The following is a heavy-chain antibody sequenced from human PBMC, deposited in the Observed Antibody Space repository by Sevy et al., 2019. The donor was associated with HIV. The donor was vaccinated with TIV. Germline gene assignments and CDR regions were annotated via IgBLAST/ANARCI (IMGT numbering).Heavy chain of an antibody. CDR2: ISGSGGST. J-gene: IGHJ4*02. D-gene: IGHD6-19*01. CDR1: GFTFSSYA. CDR3: AKDRALGIAVAGEIDY. Sequence: GGSLRLSCAASGFTFSSYAMSWVRQAPGKGLEWVSAISGSGGSTYYADSVKGRFTISRDNSKNTLYLQMNSLRAEDTAVYYCAKDRALGIAVAGEIDYWGQGTLVTVSS. V-gene: IGHV3-23*01.